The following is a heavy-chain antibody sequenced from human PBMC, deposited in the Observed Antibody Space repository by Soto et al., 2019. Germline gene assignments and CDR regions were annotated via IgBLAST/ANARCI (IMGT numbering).Heavy chain of an antibody. D-gene: IGHD3-10*01. V-gene: IGHV3-23*01. J-gene: IGHJ4*02. CDR3: ARGSTDAYPGSRIFLF. Sequence: PGGSLRLSGVASGITFGSPAMSWVRQAPGEGLEWVSTITDTGGDTKYADSVRGRFTISRDNSKNTLYLQMRSLRVEDSAVYYCARGSTDAYPGSRIFLFWRRGTLVTVPS. CDR1: GITFGSPA. CDR2: ITDTGGDT.